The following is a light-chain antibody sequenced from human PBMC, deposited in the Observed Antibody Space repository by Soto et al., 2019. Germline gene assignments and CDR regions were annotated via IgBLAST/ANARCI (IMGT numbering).Light chain of an antibody. V-gene: IGKV1-39*01. J-gene: IGKJ1*01. CDR2: AAS. CDR3: QQSYSAPPT. CDR1: QSISSY. Sequence: DIQMTHSPSSLSASQVDRVTITCRASQSISSYLNWYQQKPGKAPKLLIYAASSLQSGVPSRFSGSGSGTDFTLTISSLQPEDFATYYCQQSYSAPPTLGQGTKVDI.